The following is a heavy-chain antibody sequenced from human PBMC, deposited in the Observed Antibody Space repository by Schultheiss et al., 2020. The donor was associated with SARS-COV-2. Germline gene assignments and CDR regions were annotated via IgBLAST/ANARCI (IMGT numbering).Heavy chain of an antibody. Sequence: GGSLRLSCAASGFTFSSYAMHWVRQAPGKGLEWVAVISYDGSNKYYADSVKGRFTISRDNSKNTLYLQMNSLRAEDTAVYYCARVDSSGWQGIDYWGQGTLVTVSS. CDR2: ISYDGSNK. CDR1: GFTFSSYA. D-gene: IGHD6-19*01. V-gene: IGHV3-30-3*01. J-gene: IGHJ4*02. CDR3: ARVDSSGWQGIDY.